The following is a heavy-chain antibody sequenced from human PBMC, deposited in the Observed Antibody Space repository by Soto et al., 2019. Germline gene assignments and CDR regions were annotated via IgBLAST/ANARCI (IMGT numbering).Heavy chain of an antibody. D-gene: IGHD3-22*01. Sequence: GGSLRLSCAASGFTFSNFGMHWVRQVPGKGLEWVAIIWYDASNKYYTDSVKGRFTISRDNSKNTLYLQMNSLRAEDTAVYYCARAAEGDYDSSGYYFNWFDPWGQGTLVTVSS. CDR2: IWYDASNK. CDR3: ARAAEGDYDSSGYYFNWFDP. V-gene: IGHV3-30*02. J-gene: IGHJ5*02. CDR1: GFTFSNFG.